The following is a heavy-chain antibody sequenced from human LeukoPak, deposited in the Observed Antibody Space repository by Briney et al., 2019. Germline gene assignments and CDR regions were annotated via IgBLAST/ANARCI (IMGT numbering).Heavy chain of an antibody. CDR3: ARRYCSGGSCLADY. V-gene: IGHV4-39*01. Sequence: KTSETLSLTCTVSGGSISSNRYYWGWIRQPPGKGLEWIGSIYYSGSTYYSPSLKSRVTISEDTSKNQFSLKLSSVTAADTAVYYCARRYCSGGSCLADYWGQGTLVTVSS. D-gene: IGHD2-15*01. CDR2: IYYSGST. CDR1: GGSISSNRYY. J-gene: IGHJ4*02.